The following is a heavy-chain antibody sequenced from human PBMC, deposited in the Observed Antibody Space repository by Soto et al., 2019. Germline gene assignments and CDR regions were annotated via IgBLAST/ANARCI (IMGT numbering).Heavy chain of an antibody. CDR2: IYYSGST. V-gene: IGHV4-59*01. Sequence: SETLSLTCTVSGGSISSYYWSWIRQPPGKGLEWIGYIYYSGSTNYNPSLKSRVTISVDTSKNHFSLKLSFVTAADTAVYYCARESNDYGDYRPGYYFDYWGQGTLVTVSS. D-gene: IGHD4-17*01. CDR3: ARESNDYGDYRPGYYFDY. CDR1: GGSISSYY. J-gene: IGHJ4*02.